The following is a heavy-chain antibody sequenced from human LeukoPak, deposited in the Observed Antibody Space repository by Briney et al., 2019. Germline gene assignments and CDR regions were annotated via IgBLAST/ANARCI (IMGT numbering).Heavy chain of an antibody. Sequence: VASVKVSCKASGYTFTGYYMHWVRQAPGQGLEWMGWINPYSGGTNYAQKFQGRVSMTRDTSINTAYMELSSLRSDDMGIYYCARAYKRDSTGPLGYWGQGTLVTVSS. J-gene: IGHJ4*02. CDR3: ARAYKRDSTGPLGY. D-gene: IGHD3-22*01. V-gene: IGHV1-2*02. CDR2: INPYSGGT. CDR1: GYTFTGYY.